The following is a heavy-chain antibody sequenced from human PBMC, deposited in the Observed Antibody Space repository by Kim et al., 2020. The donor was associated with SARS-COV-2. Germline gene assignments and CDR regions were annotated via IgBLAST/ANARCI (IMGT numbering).Heavy chain of an antibody. CDR1: GFTFSSYG. J-gene: IGHJ4*02. D-gene: IGHD5-18*01. CDR2: IWYDGSNK. Sequence: GGSLRLSCAASGFTFSSYGMHWVRQAPGKGLEWVAVIWYDGSNKYYADSVKGRFTISRDNSKNTLYLQMNSLRAEDTAVYYCARDFVVDTAMIFDYWGQGTLVTVSS. CDR3: ARDFVVDTAMIFDY. V-gene: IGHV3-33*01.